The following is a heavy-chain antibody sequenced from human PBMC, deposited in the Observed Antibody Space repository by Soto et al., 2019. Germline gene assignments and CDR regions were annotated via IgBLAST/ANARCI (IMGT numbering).Heavy chain of an antibody. J-gene: IGHJ4*02. Sequence: SETLSLTCTVSGGSIDRSNYYWDWLRQPPGKGLEWIGTTYYNGNAYYNPSLKSRVTMSVDTSKNQFSLKLISVTAADTAVYYCARHFVAVVIKGWGYWGQGTLVIVSS. V-gene: IGHV4-39*01. D-gene: IGHD3-22*01. CDR3: ARHFVAVVIKGWGY. CDR1: GGSIDRSNYY. CDR2: TYYNGNA.